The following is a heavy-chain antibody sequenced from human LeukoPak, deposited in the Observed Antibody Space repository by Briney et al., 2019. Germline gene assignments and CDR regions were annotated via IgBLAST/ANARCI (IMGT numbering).Heavy chain of an antibody. CDR1: GFTVSSNY. Sequence: GGSLRLSCAASGFTVSSNYMNWVRQAPGKGLEWVSLISSGGTTYYTDSVKGRFTISRDNSKSTLYLQMNGLRAEDTAVYYCARDPSPVYYASGSSKYYYYGMDVWGPGTTVTVSS. CDR3: ARDPSPVYYASGSSKYYYYGMDV. D-gene: IGHD3-10*01. V-gene: IGHV3-66*01. J-gene: IGHJ6*02. CDR2: ISSGGTT.